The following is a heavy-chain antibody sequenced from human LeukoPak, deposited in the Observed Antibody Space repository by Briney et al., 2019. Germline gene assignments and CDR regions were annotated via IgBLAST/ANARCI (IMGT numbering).Heavy chain of an antibody. D-gene: IGHD6-13*01. CDR2: IKQDGSKK. Sequence: GGSLRLSCVASGFPFSSYWMTWVRQAPGKGLEWVANIKQDGSKKSYVDSVKGRFTTSRDNAKNSLYLQMDSLRAEDTAVYYCARDRRIAAAGTGDYWGQGTLVTVSS. J-gene: IGHJ4*02. V-gene: IGHV3-7*01. CDR3: ARDRRIAAAGTGDY. CDR1: GFPFSSYW.